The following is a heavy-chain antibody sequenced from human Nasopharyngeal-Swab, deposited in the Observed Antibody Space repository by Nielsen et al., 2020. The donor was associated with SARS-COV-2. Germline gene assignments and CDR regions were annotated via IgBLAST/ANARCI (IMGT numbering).Heavy chain of an antibody. V-gene: IGHV4-4*02. J-gene: IGHJ3*02. D-gene: IGHD2-8*01. CDR1: GGSISSSNW. CDR3: ARHMLGGPTAFDI. Sequence: SETLSLTCAVSGGSISSSNWWSWVRQPPGKGLEWIGEIYHSGSTNYNPSLTSRVTISVDKSKNQFSLKLRSVTAADTAVFYCARHMLGGPTAFDIWGRGTVVTVSS. CDR2: IYHSGST.